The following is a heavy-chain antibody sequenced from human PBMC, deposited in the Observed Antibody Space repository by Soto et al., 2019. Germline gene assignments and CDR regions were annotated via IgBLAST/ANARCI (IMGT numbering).Heavy chain of an antibody. CDR3: ARGATHGSRLYFWFDP. CDR2: IIPLLGTT. D-gene: IGHD1-1*01. CDR1: GGTFSTYP. Sequence: QVQLVQSGAEVRMPGSSVKVSCKASGGTFSTYPINWVRQAPGQGLEWMGGIIPLLGTTNYAQKFKGRVTIAADESSSTAYMELSSLRAEDAAVYYCARGATHGSRLYFWFDPWGQGTLVTVSS. V-gene: IGHV1-69*01. J-gene: IGHJ5*02.